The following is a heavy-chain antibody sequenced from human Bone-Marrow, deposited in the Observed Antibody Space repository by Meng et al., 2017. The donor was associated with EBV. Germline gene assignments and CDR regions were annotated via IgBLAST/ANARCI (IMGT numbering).Heavy chain of an antibody. CDR3: ARADEYPACFDY. V-gene: IGHV3-21*01. CDR2: ISSSSSYI. D-gene: IGHD2/OR15-2a*01. J-gene: IGHJ4*02. Sequence: EVQLVESGGGLVKSGGSLRLCCAASGFTFSSYSMNWVRQAPGKGLEWVSSISSSSSYIYYADSVKGRFTISRDNAKNSLYLQMNSLRAEDTAVYYCARADEYPACFDYWGQGTLVTVSS. CDR1: GFTFSSYS.